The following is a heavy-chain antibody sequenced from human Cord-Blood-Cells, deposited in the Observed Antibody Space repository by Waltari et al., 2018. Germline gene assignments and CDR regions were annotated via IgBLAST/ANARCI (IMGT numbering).Heavy chain of an antibody. Sequence: EVQLVESGGGLVQPGGSLRLSCAASGVTFSSYEMNWVRTAPGKGLEWVSYISSSGSTIYYADSVKGRFTISRDNAKNSLYLQMNSLRAEDTAVYYCARDWRVTLGRSFDYWGQGTLVTVSS. V-gene: IGHV3-48*03. CDR2: ISSSGSTI. D-gene: IGHD3-3*01. J-gene: IGHJ4*02. CDR1: GVTFSSYE. CDR3: ARDWRVTLGRSFDY.